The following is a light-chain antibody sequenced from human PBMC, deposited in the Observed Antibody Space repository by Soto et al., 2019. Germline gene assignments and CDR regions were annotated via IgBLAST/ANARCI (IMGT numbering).Light chain of an antibody. J-gene: IGLJ1*01. V-gene: IGLV1-44*01. CDR2: SNN. CDR3: AAWDDSLNGLYV. Sequence: QSALTQPPSASGTPGQRVTISCSGSSSNIGSNTVNWYQQLPGTAPKLLIYSNNQRPSGVPDRFSGSKSGTSASLAISGLQSEDEADYHCAAWDDSLNGLYVFGTGTKVNV. CDR1: SSNIGSNT.